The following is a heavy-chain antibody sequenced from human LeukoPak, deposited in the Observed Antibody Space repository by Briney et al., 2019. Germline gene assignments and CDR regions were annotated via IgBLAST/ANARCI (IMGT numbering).Heavy chain of an antibody. V-gene: IGHV4-61*02. D-gene: IGHD2-2*01. CDR3: ARAPQVPAAIGDWFDP. J-gene: IGHJ5*02. Sequence: SETLSLTCTVSGGSISSGSYYWSWIRQPAGKGLEWIGRIYTSGSTNYNPSLKSRVTISVDTSKNQFSLKLSSVTAADTVVYYCARAPQVPAAIGDWFDPWGQGTLVTVSS. CDR2: IYTSGST. CDR1: GGSISSGSYY.